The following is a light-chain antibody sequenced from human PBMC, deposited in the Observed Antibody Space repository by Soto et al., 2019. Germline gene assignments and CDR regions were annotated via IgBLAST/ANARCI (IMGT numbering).Light chain of an antibody. J-gene: IGLJ2*01. CDR3: QSYDSSLSGYVV. V-gene: IGLV1-40*01. CDR1: SSNIGAGYD. Sequence: QSVLTQPPSVSGAPGQRVTISCTGSSSNIGAGYDVHWYQQLPGTAPKLLIYGNSNRPSGVPDRFSGSKSGTSASLAITGLHAEDEADSYCQSYDSSLSGYVVFGGETKLTVL. CDR2: GNS.